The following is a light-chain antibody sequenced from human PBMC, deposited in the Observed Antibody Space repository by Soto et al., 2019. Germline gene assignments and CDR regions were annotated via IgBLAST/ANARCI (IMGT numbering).Light chain of an antibody. Sequence: DIQMTQSPSTLSASVGDRVTITCRASQSISNWLAWYQQKPGKAPNLLIYDASSLESGVPSRFSGSGSGTEFTLTISSLQPDDFATYYCQQYNSYSPYTFGKGTKLEIK. CDR1: QSISNW. CDR2: DAS. J-gene: IGKJ2*01. CDR3: QQYNSYSPYT. V-gene: IGKV1-5*01.